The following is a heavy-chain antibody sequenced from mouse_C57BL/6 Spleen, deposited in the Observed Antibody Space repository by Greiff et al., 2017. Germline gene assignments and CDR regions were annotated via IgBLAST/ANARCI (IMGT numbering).Heavy chain of an antibody. CDR2: IRNKANGDTT. Sequence: EVKLVESGGGLVQPGGSLSLSCAASGFTFTDYYMSWVRQPPGKALEWLGFIRNKANGDTTEYSESVKGRFTISRDNSQSILYLQMNALRAEDSATYCCARYNGRAMDYWGQGTSVTVSS. CDR3: ARYNGRAMDY. J-gene: IGHJ4*01. V-gene: IGHV7-3*01. CDR1: GFTFTDYY.